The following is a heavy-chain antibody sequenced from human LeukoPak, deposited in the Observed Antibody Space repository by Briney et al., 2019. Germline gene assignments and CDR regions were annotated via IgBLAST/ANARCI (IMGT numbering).Heavy chain of an antibody. J-gene: IGHJ1*01. CDR1: GFTFSSYV. D-gene: IGHD3-22*01. CDR2: ISGSGVDT. V-gene: IGHV3-23*01. Sequence: GGSLRLSCAASGFTFSSYVMTWVRQAPGKGLEWVSGISGSGVDTFYADSVKGRFTISRDNSKNILYLQLNSLRAEDTAVYYCAQKRYDSSAHLGYFLHWGQGTLVTVSS. CDR3: AQKRYDSSAHLGYFLH.